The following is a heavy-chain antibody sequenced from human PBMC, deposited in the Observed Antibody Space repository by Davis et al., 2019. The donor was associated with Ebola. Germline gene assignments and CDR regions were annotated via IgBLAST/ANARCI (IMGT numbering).Heavy chain of an antibody. V-gene: IGHV1-69*02. Sequence: SVKVSCKASGGSFISYTISWVRQAPGQGLEWMGRIIPILGMTNYAQKFQGRVTITADESTSTAYMELSSLRSEDTAVYYCASSGYSSGWYLRYWGQGTLVTVSS. CDR2: IIPILGMT. J-gene: IGHJ4*02. CDR1: GGSFISYT. D-gene: IGHD6-19*01. CDR3: ASSGYSSGWYLRY.